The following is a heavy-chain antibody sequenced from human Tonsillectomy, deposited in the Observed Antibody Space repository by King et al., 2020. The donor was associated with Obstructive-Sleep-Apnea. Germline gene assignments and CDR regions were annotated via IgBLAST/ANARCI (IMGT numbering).Heavy chain of an antibody. V-gene: IGHV3-33*06. CDR1: GFTLSSYG. Sequence: VQLVESGGGVVQPGRSLRLSCAASGFTLSSYGMHWVRQAPGKGPECVAVIWYDGSNKYYADSVKGRFTISRDNSKNTLYLQMNSLRAEDTAVYYCAKDGSSSWYSSFDYWGQGTLVTVSS. J-gene: IGHJ4*02. CDR2: IWYDGSNK. D-gene: IGHD6-13*01. CDR3: AKDGSSSWYSSFDY.